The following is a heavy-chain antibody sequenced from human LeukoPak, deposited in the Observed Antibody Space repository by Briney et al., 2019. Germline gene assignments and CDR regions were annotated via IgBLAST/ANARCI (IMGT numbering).Heavy chain of an antibody. Sequence: SETLSLTCTVSGGSISSSSYYWGWLRQPPGKGLEWIGSIYYSGSTYYNPSLKSRVTISVDTSKNQFSLKLSSVTAADTAVYYCARHIIWFGELLPDAFDIWGQGTMVTVSS. CDR3: ARHIIWFGELLPDAFDI. J-gene: IGHJ3*02. CDR1: GGSISSSSYY. V-gene: IGHV4-39*01. CDR2: IYYSGST. D-gene: IGHD3-10*01.